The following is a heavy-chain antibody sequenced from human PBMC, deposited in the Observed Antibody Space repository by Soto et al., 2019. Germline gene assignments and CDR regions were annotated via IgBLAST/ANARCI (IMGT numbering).Heavy chain of an antibody. Sequence: EVRLLESGGGFVQPGGSLRLSCVASGFTFSSDAMSWVRKAPGKGMEWVSTISGSGVKFYYADSVKGRFTISRDNSKNTRYLQMNSLRIEDTALYYCAKMATASWYVFDCWGQGTVVTVSS. CDR2: ISGSGVKF. J-gene: IGHJ4*02. V-gene: IGHV3-23*01. D-gene: IGHD6-13*01. CDR3: AKMATASWYVFDC. CDR1: GFTFSSDA.